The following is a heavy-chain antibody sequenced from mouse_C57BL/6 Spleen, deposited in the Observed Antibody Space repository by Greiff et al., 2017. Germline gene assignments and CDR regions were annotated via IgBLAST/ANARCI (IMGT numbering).Heavy chain of an antibody. CDR1: GYTFTSYW. Sequence: QVQLQQPGAELVKPGASVKLSCKASGYTFTSYWMHWVKQRPGQGLEWIGMIHPNSGSTNYNEKFKSKATLTVDKSSSTAYMQLSSLTSEDSAVYDCARGNDGYYGNYFDYWGQGTTLTVSS. V-gene: IGHV1-64*01. D-gene: IGHD2-3*01. J-gene: IGHJ2*01. CDR2: IHPNSGST. CDR3: ARGNDGYYGNYFDY.